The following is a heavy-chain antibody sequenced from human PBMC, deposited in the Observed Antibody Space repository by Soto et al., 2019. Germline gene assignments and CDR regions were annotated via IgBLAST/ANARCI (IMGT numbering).Heavy chain of an antibody. Sequence: PLSLTCTVSGGSISSGGYYWSWIRQHPGKGLEWIGYIYYSGSTYYNPSLKSRVTISVDTSKNQFSLKLSSVTAADTAVYYCASYQITGGCDYWGQGTLVTVYS. J-gene: IGHJ4*02. V-gene: IGHV4-31*03. CDR1: GGSISSGGYY. D-gene: IGHD1-20*01. CDR2: IYYSGST. CDR3: ASYQITGGCDY.